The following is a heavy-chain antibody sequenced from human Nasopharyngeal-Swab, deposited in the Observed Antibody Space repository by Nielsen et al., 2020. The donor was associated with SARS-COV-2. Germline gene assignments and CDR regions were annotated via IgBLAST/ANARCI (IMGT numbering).Heavy chain of an antibody. CDR3: ASRPARSQWNYEAY. J-gene: IGHJ4*02. CDR2: IWYDGSNK. Sequence: GESLKISCAASGFTFSSYGMHWVRQAPGKGLEWVAVIWYDGSNKYYADSVKGRFTISRDNSKNTLYLQMNSLRAEDTAIYYCASRPARSQWNYEAYWGQGTLITVSS. D-gene: IGHD1-7*01. V-gene: IGHV3-33*01. CDR1: GFTFSSYG.